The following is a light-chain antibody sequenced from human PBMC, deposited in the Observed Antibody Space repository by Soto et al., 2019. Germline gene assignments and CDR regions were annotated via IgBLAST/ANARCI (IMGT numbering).Light chain of an antibody. Sequence: QSALTQPASVSGSPGQSITISCTGTSSDVGGYTYVSWYQQHPGKAPKLMIYDVSNRPSGVSNRFSGSKSGNTASLTISGLQAEDEADYYCSSYTSSSTLGYVFGTGTQLTVL. CDR1: SSDVGGYTY. J-gene: IGLJ1*01. V-gene: IGLV2-14*01. CDR3: SSYTSSSTLGYV. CDR2: DVS.